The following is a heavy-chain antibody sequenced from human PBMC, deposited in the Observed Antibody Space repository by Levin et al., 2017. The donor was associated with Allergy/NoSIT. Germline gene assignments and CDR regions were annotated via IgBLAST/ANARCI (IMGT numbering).Heavy chain of an antibody. CDR2: IIPIFGTA. CDR1: GGTFSSYA. CDR3: ARGRGIVGYFDY. J-gene: IGHJ4*02. Sequence: ASVKVSCKASGGTFSSYAISWVRQAPGQGLEWMGGIIPIFGTANYAQKFQGRVTITADESTSTAYMELSSLRSEDTAVYYCARGRGIVGYFDYWGQGTLVTVSS. D-gene: IGHD1-26*01. V-gene: IGHV1-69*13.